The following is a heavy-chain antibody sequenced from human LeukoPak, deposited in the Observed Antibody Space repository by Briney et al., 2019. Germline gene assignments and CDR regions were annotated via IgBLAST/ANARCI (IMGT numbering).Heavy chain of an antibody. CDR3: ARQASSWRFDY. D-gene: IGHD6-13*01. Sequence: GESLKISCRGSGYSFNGYWIGWVRQMPGKGLGWIGIIYPADSETRYSPSFQGQVTLSVDKSISTASLQWTSMKASDTAMYYCARQASSWRFDYWGQGTLVTVSS. CDR2: IYPADSET. J-gene: IGHJ4*02. CDR1: GYSFNGYW. V-gene: IGHV5-51*01.